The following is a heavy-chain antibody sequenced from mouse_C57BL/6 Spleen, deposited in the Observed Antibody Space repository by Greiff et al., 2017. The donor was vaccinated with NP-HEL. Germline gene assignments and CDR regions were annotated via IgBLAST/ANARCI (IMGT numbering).Heavy chain of an antibody. CDR1: GFTFSSYA. J-gene: IGHJ2*01. D-gene: IGHD1-1*01. CDR3: ARVYYGSSYVRYYFDY. Sequence: EVKLVESGGGLVKPGGSLKLSCAASGFTFSSYAMSWVRQTPEKRLEWVATISDGGSYTYYPDNVKGRFTISRDNAKNNLYLQMSHLKSEDTAMYYCARVYYGSSYVRYYFDYWGQGTTLTVSS. V-gene: IGHV5-4*03. CDR2: ISDGGSYT.